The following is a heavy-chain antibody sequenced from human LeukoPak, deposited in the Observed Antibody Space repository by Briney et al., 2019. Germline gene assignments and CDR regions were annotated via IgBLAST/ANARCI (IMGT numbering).Heavy chain of an antibody. J-gene: IGHJ5*02. CDR1: GGSINSYY. CDR3: ARAIVYDYVWGSPNWFDP. D-gene: IGHD3-16*01. CDR2: IYYSGST. Sequence: NPSETLSLTCTVSGGSINSYYWSWIRQPLGKGLEWIGYIYYSGSTNYNPSLKSRVTISVDTSKNQFSLKLSSVTAADTAVYYCARAIVYDYVWGSPNWFDPWGQGTLVTVSS. V-gene: IGHV4-59*01.